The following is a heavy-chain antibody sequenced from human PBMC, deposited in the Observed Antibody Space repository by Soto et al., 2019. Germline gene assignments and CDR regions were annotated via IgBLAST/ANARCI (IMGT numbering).Heavy chain of an antibody. Sequence: ASVKVSCKASGGTFSSYAISWVRQAPGQRLEWMGWINAGNGNTKYSQKFQGRVTITSDTSASTAYMELSSLRSEDTAVYYCARTSGPYGPVDYWGQGTLVTVSS. V-gene: IGHV1-3*01. CDR2: INAGNGNT. CDR3: ARTSGPYGPVDY. CDR1: GGTFSSYA. D-gene: IGHD3-10*01. J-gene: IGHJ4*02.